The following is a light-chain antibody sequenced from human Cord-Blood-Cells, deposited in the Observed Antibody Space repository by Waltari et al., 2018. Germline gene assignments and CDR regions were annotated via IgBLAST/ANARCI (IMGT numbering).Light chain of an antibody. CDR1: SSDAGGYNY. CDR2: DVS. CDR3: SSYTSSSTYV. Sequence: QSALTQPAPVSGSPGQSITISSTGTSSDAGGYNYVSWYQQHPGNAPKLIIYDVSNRPSGVSNRFSGSKFGNTASLTICGLQAEDEADYYCSSYTSSSTYVFGTGTNVTVL. V-gene: IGLV2-14*01. J-gene: IGLJ1*01.